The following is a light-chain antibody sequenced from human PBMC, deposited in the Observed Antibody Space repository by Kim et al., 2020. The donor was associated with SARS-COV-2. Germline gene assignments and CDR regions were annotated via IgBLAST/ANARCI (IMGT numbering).Light chain of an antibody. CDR3: VAWDDSLNGSV. CDR2: DNN. Sequence: GQRVTMSCSGRGSNIGTSSVSGYQQRPGTAPKLLIHDNNQRPSGVPDRFSGSKSAASASLVISGLQSEDEAVYYCVAWDDSLNGSVFGAGTKVTVL. J-gene: IGLJ1*01. V-gene: IGLV1-44*01. CDR1: GSNIGTSS.